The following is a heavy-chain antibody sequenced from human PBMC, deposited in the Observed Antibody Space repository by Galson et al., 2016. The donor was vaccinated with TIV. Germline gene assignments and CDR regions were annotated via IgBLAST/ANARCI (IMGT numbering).Heavy chain of an antibody. Sequence: SLRLSCAASGFGFSDYFMTWVRQAPGKGLEWISDISPSGITMYYADSVKGRFTISRDNAKSSLYLQMYTLRVEDTAVYYCTRDVTRMDVWGQGTTVTVSS. D-gene: IGHD5-18*01. CDR2: ISPSGITM. CDR1: GFGFSDYF. V-gene: IGHV3-11*01. CDR3: TRDVTRMDV. J-gene: IGHJ6*02.